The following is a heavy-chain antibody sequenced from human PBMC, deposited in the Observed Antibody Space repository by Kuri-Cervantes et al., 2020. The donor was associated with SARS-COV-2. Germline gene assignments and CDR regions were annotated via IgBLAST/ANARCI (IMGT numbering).Heavy chain of an antibody. CDR3: ARPMNLVTACEAFNI. V-gene: IGHV4-39*07. CDR1: GDSITTSPYY. CDR2: FYYGGST. J-gene: IGHJ3*02. D-gene: IGHD2-21*02. Sequence: SETLSLTCTVSGDSITTSPYYWAWVRQPPGKVLGWIGSFYYGGSTYENPSLKSRVTMSVDTSQNQFFLRLSSVTAADTAVYYCARPMNLVTACEAFNIWGQGTMVTVSS.